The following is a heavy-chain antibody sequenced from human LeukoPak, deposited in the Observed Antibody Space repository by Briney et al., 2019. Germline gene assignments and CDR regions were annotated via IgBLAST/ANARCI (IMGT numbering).Heavy chain of an antibody. J-gene: IGHJ3*02. Sequence: ASVKVSCKASGYTFTSYGISWVRQAPGQGLEWMGWISAYNGNANYAQKLQGRATMTTDTSTSTAYMELRSLRSDDTAVYYCARDRVPHDYGDYSDAFDIWGQGTMVTVSS. CDR2: ISAYNGNA. CDR1: GYTFTSYG. CDR3: ARDRVPHDYGDYSDAFDI. D-gene: IGHD4-17*01. V-gene: IGHV1-18*01.